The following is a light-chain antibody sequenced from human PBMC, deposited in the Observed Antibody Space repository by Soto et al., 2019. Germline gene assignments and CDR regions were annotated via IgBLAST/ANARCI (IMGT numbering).Light chain of an antibody. CDR1: QSLESS. CDR3: QQRISWPLT. Sequence: DIVLTQSPATLSLYPGQRATLSCRASQSLESSLVWYQQKPGQAPRLLIYDASNRVTGIPARFSGSGSGTDFTLTISSLQPADFAIYYCQQRISWPLTFVGGTKVEIK. J-gene: IGKJ4*01. V-gene: IGKV3-11*01. CDR2: DAS.